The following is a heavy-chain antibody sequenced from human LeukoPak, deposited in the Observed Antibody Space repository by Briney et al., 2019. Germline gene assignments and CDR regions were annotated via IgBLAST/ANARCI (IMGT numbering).Heavy chain of an antibody. Sequence: GGSLRLPCAASGFTFSNYAMTWVRQPPGKGLEWVSSIFPSGGEIHYADSVRGRFTISRDNSKSTLSLQMNSLRAEDTAIYYCATYRQVLLPFESWGQGTLVTVSS. CDR3: ATYRQVLLPFES. J-gene: IGHJ4*02. CDR1: GFTFSNYA. D-gene: IGHD2-8*02. CDR2: IFPSGGEI. V-gene: IGHV3-23*01.